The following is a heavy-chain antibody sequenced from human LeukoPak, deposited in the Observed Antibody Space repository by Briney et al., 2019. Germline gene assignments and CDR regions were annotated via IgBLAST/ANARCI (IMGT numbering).Heavy chain of an antibody. CDR1: GDSVSSNSAA. Sequence: SQTLSLTCAISGDSVSSNSAAWNWIRQSPSRGLEWLGRSYYRYKWYNDYAVSVKSRITINPDTSKNQFSLQLNSVTPEDTAVYYCARGRIAAGVNWFDPWGQGTLVTVSS. CDR3: ARGRIAAGVNWFDP. D-gene: IGHD6-13*01. V-gene: IGHV6-1*01. CDR2: SYYRYKWYN. J-gene: IGHJ5*02.